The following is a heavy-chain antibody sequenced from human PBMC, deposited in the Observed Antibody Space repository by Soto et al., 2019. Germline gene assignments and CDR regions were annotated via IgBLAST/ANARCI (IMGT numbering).Heavy chain of an antibody. CDR1: RSSFSSYA. V-gene: IGHV3-23*01. D-gene: IGHD2-15*01. J-gene: IGHJ6*03. CDR3: TTSPSCNWPGGYYHYIEV. CDR2: TSGSGGWS. Sequence: QLLESGGGLVHPGGSLRLSCSASRSSFSSYAINWVRQPPGKGLEWVSSTSGSGGWSDYGDSVKGRFTVSRDNCMSMVYLQMNNLRVEDTAEDFCTTSPSCNWPGGYYHYIEVWGKGTAVIVSS.